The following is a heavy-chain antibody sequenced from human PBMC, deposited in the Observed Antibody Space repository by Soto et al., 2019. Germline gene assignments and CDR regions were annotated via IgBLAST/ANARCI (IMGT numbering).Heavy chain of an antibody. J-gene: IGHJ6*02. V-gene: IGHV1-46*01. CDR1: GYTFTSYY. CDR3: ARGRLLWFVEWQGVCGMDV. CDR2: INPSGGST. D-gene: IGHD3-10*01. Sequence: QVQLVQSGAEVKKPGASVKVSCKASGYTFTSYYMHWVRQAPGQGLEWMGIINPSGGSTSYAQKCQGGVTMTRDTAASTVYMELSSLRSEDTAVYYCARGRLLWFVEWQGVCGMDVWGQGTTVTVSS.